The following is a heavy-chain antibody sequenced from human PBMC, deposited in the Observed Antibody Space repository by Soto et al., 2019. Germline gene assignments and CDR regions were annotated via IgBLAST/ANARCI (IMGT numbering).Heavy chain of an antibody. CDR3: AREYTAWPLAYGLDV. Sequence: GGSLRLSCAASGFTFSDYQMTWLRQAPGKGLEWISHISNSGGIIEYADSVKGRFTISRDNAKNSVSLQMNSLRAEDTAVYYCAREYTAWPLAYGLDVWGQGTTVTVSS. CDR2: ISNSGGII. CDR1: GFTFSDYQ. V-gene: IGHV3-11*04. D-gene: IGHD2-2*02. J-gene: IGHJ6*02.